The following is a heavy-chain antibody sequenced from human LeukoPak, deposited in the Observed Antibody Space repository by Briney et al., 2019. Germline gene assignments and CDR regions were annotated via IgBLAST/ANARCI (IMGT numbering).Heavy chain of an antibody. V-gene: IGHV3-9*01. J-gene: IGHJ6*04. CDR2: ISWNSGSI. CDR1: GFTFDDYA. CDR3: AKDRRKVDV. Sequence: GGSLRLSCAASGFTFDDYAMHWVRQAPGKGLEWVSGISWNSGSIGYADSVKGRFTISRDNAKNSLYLQMNSLRPEDTAVYYCAKDRRKVDVWGKGTAVTVSS.